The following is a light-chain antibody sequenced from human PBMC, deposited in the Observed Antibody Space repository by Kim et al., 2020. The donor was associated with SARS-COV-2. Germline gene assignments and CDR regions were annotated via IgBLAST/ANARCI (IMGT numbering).Light chain of an antibody. J-gene: IGKJ1*01. V-gene: IGKV1-8*01. Sequence: KEDRFTLTCRASQGINPYLAWYQQQPGKAPKLRIYAASTLQSGVPSRFSGSGSGTDFTLTISSLQSEDFATYYCQQYYSHPWTFGQGTKVDIK. CDR2: AAS. CDR1: QGINPY. CDR3: QQYYSHPWT.